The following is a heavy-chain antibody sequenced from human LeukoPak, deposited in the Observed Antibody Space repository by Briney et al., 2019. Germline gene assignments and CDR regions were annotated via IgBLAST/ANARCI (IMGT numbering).Heavy chain of an antibody. CDR3: TTDRGALTN. J-gene: IGHJ4*02. Sequence: GGSLRLSCATSGFTFSDAWMSWVRQAPGKGLEWVGRIQSKTDGGPTEYAAPVKGRFIISRDDSRNTLFLQMNSLIAGDTAVYYCTTDRGALTNWGRGTLVTVSS. D-gene: IGHD3-10*01. CDR2: IQSKTDGGPT. V-gene: IGHV3-15*01. CDR1: GFTFSDAW.